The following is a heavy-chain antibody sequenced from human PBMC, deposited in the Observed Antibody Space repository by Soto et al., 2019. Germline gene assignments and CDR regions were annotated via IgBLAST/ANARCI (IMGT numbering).Heavy chain of an antibody. CDR3: AKGRLNWIAVATDY. V-gene: IGHV3-23*01. CDR2: ISGSGGST. D-gene: IGHD6-19*01. CDR1: GFTFSSYA. Sequence: EVQLLEAGGGLVQPGGSLRLSCAASGFTFSSYAMSWVRQAPGKGLEWVSAISGSGGSTYYADSVKGRFTISRDNSKNTLYLQMNSLRAEDTAVYYCAKGRLNWIAVATDYWGQGTLVTVSS. J-gene: IGHJ4*02.